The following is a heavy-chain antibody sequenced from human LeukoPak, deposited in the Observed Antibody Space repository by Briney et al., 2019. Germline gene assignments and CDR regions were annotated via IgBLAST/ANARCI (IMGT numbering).Heavy chain of an antibody. J-gene: IGHJ4*02. D-gene: IGHD6-13*01. CDR2: IKQDGSYK. CDR1: GFTFTRHW. V-gene: IGHV3-7*04. Sequence: GGCLRLSCAASGFTFTRHWMTWVRQAPGKGLEWVANIKQDGSYKYNVDSVKGRFTISRDNARTSLYLQMSSLRAEDTAVYYCARYGLGSTSWYVYYFDHWGQGTLVTASS. CDR3: ARYGLGSTSWYVYYFDH.